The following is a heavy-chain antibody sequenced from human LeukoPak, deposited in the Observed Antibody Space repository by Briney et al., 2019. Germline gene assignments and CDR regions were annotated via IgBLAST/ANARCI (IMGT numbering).Heavy chain of an antibody. D-gene: IGHD3-3*01. CDR1: GYTFTSYY. V-gene: IGHV1-18*04. Sequence: ASVKVSCKASGYTFTSYYMHWVRQAPGQGLEWMGWISAYNGNTNYAQKLQGRVTMTTDTSTSTAYMELRSLRSDDTAVYYCARVSITIFGGVAYWFDPWGQGTLVTVSS. CDR3: ARVSITIFGGVAYWFDP. J-gene: IGHJ5*02. CDR2: ISAYNGNT.